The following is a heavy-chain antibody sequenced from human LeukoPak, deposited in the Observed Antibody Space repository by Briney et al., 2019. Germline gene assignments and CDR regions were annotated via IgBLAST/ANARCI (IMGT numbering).Heavy chain of an antibody. Sequence: SETLSLTCAVSGGPISSSNWWSWVRQPPGKGLEWIGEIYHSGSTNYNPSLKSRVTISVDKSKNQFSLKLSSVTAADTAVYYCAREQLGSWYFDLWGRGTLVTVSS. CDR2: IYHSGST. V-gene: IGHV4-4*02. CDR3: AREQLGSWYFDL. J-gene: IGHJ2*01. D-gene: IGHD6-13*01. CDR1: GGPISSSNW.